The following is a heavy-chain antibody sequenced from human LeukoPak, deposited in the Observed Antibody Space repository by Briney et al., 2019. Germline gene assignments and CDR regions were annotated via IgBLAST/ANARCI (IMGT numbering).Heavy chain of an antibody. D-gene: IGHD3-10*01. CDR1: GGSISSSNW. CDR3: ARVAMARGVNIGFDP. V-gene: IGHV4-4*02. CDR2: IYHSGST. Sequence: SGTLSLTCAVSGGSISSSNWWSWVRQPPGKGLEWIGEIYHSGSTNYNPSLKSRVTISVDKSKNQFSLKLSSVTAADTAVYYCARVAMARGVNIGFDPWGQGTLVTVSS. J-gene: IGHJ5*02.